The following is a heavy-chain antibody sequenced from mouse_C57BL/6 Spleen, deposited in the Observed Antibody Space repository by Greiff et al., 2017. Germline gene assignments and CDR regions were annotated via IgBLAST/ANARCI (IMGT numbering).Heavy chain of an antibody. CDR2: INPNNGGT. V-gene: IGHV1-22*01. CDR1: GYTFTDYN. D-gene: IGHD1-2*01. Sequence: EVQLQQSGPELVKPGASVKMSCKASGYTFTDYNMHWVKQSHGQSLEWIGYINPNNGGTSYNQKFKGKATLTVNKSSSTAYMELRSLTSWDAAVYYCARTYGYWFAYWGQGTLVTVSA. CDR3: ARTYGYWFAY. J-gene: IGHJ3*01.